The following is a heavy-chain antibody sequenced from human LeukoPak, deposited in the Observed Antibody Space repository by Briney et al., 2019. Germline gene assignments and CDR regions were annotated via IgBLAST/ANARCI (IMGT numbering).Heavy chain of an antibody. CDR2: INPNSGGT. V-gene: IGHV1-2*02. J-gene: IGHJ6*02. Sequence: ASVKVSCKASGYTFTGYYMHWVRQAPGQGLEWMGWINPNSGGTNYAQKFQGRVTMTRDTSTSTAYMELRSLRSDDTAVYYCAREGYCSGGSCYSYYYYGMDVWGQGTTVTVSS. CDR3: AREGYCSGGSCYSYYYYGMDV. D-gene: IGHD2-15*01. CDR1: GYTFTGYY.